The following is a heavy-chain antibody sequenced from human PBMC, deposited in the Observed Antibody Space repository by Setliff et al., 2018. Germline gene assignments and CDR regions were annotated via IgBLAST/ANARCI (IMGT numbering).Heavy chain of an antibody. D-gene: IGHD1-1*01. CDR2: ILTTGST. V-gene: IGHV4-4*08. CDR3: ARFCGTSNCQRAPLFDY. Sequence: SETLSLTCTVSGGSISTYYWSWIRQTPVKGLEWIGHILTTGSTNYNPSLKSRIAISADTSRDRFSLRLTSVTAADTAIYYCARFCGTSNCQRAPLFDYWGQGILVTVSS. CDR1: GGSISTYY. J-gene: IGHJ4*02.